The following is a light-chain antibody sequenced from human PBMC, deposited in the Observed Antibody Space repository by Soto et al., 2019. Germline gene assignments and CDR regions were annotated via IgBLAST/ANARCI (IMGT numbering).Light chain of an antibody. CDR2: EVN. J-gene: IGLJ2*01. CDR1: SSDIGGYDL. CDR3: CSYTSSNTLV. Sequence: QSVLTQPASVSGSPGQSITISCTGASSDIGGYDLVSWYQQNPGKTPRLIIYEVNKRPWGVSNRFSGSKSGNTASLTISGLQAEDEADYYCCSYTSSNTLVFGGGTKLTVL. V-gene: IGLV2-23*02.